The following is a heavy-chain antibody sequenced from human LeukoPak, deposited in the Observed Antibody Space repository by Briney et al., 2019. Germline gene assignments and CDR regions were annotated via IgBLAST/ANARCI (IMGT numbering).Heavy chain of an antibody. CDR2: IYSSGST. CDR1: GGSVSNYH. CDR3: ARDRGFMVRGSRRGNDDYYYYMDV. V-gene: IGHV4-4*07. J-gene: IGHJ6*03. Sequence: SETLSLTCTVSGGSVSNYHWSWIRQPAGKGLEWIGRIYSSGSTNYNPSLKSRVTISVDTSKNQFSLKLSSVTAADTAVYYCARDRGFMVRGSRRGNDDYYYYMDVWGKGTTVTISS. D-gene: IGHD3-10*01.